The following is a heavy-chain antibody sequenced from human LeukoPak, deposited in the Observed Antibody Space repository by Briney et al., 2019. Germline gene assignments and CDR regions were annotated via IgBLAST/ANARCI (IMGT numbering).Heavy chain of an antibody. Sequence: GGSLRLSCAASEFTFSRYWMHWVRQAPGKGLVWVSRINSDGSSTSYADSVKGRFTISRDNAKNTLYLQMNSLRAEDTAVYYCARRGSGYDAAPTGMDVWGQGTTVTVSS. V-gene: IGHV3-74*01. CDR1: EFTFSRYW. J-gene: IGHJ6*02. D-gene: IGHD5-12*01. CDR2: INSDGSST. CDR3: ARRGSGYDAAPTGMDV.